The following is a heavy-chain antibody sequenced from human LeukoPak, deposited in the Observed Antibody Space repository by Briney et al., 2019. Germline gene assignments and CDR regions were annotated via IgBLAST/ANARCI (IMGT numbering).Heavy chain of an antibody. CDR2: ISGSGGST. D-gene: IGHD1-26*01. J-gene: IGHJ4*02. CDR1: GFTFSSYA. CDR3: ARDGVGATPFLDY. Sequence: GGSLRLSCAASGFTFSSYAMSWVRQAPGKGLEWVSAISGSGGSTYYADSVKGRFTISRDNSKNRLYLQMNSLRAEDTAVYYCARDGVGATPFLDYWGQGTLVTVSS. V-gene: IGHV3-23*01.